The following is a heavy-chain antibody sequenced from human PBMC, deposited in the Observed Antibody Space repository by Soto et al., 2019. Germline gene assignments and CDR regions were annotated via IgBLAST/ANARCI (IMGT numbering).Heavy chain of an antibody. CDR2: IIPILGIA. V-gene: IGHV1-69*04. Sequence: ASVKVSCKASGGTFSSYTISWVRQAPGQGLEWMGRIIPILGIANYAQKFQGRVTITADKSTSTAYMELSSLRSEDTAVYYCARDPGYSSGLNYYYYGMDVWGQGTTVTVSS. J-gene: IGHJ6*02. CDR3: ARDPGYSSGLNYYYYGMDV. CDR1: GGTFSSYT. D-gene: IGHD6-19*01.